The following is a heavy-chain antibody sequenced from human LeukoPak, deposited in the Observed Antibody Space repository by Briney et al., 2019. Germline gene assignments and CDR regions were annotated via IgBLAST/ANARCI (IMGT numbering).Heavy chain of an antibody. D-gene: IGHD6-13*01. CDR2: TYYRSKWYN. V-gene: IGHV6-1*01. J-gene: IGHJ4*02. CDR3: ARGVVRIAAAGRTGDFDY. Sequence: SQTLSLTCAISGDSVSSNSAAWNWIRQSPSRGLEWLGRTYYRSKWYNDYAVSVKSRITINPDTSKNQFSLQLNSVTPEDTAVYYCARGVVRIAAAGRTGDFDYWGQGTLVTVSS. CDR1: GDSVSSNSAA.